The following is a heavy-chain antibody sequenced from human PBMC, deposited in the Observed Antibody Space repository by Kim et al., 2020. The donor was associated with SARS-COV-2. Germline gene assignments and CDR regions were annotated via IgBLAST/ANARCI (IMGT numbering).Heavy chain of an antibody. CDR2: IYYSGST. D-gene: IGHD6-13*01. CDR3: ARVPPTSFAAAGILWFDP. CDR1: GGSISSYY. Sequence: SETLSLTCTVSGGSISSYYWSWIRQPPGKGLEWIGYIYYSGSTNYNPSLKSRVTISVDTSKNQFSLKLSSVTAADTAVYYCARVPPTSFAAAGILWFDPWGQGTLVTVSS. V-gene: IGHV4-59*01. J-gene: IGHJ5*02.